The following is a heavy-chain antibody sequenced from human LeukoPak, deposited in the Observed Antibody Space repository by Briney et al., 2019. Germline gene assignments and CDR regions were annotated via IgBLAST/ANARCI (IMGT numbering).Heavy chain of an antibody. CDR2: IYHSGST. Sequence: SQTLSLTCAVSGGSISRGGYSWSWIRQPPGKGLGWIGYIYHSGSTYYNPSLKSRVTISVDRSKNQFSLKLSSVTAADTAVYYCARWRYGSGSYPYFDYWGQGTLVTVSS. CDR3: ARWRYGSGSYPYFDY. D-gene: IGHD3-10*01. CDR1: GGSISRGGYS. J-gene: IGHJ4*02. V-gene: IGHV4-30-2*01.